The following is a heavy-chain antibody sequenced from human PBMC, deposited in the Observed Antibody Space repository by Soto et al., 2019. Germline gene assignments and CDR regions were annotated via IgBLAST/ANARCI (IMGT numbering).Heavy chain of an antibody. Sequence: PSETLSLTCTVSGGSISSSSYYWGWIRQPPGKGLEWIGSIYYSGSTYYNPSLKSRVTISVDTFKNQFSLKLSSVTAADTAVYYCAIAPDGNWKYDYYGMDGWGQGNTVTVSS. CDR2: IYYSGST. CDR3: AIAPDGNWKYDYYGMDG. J-gene: IGHJ6*02. CDR1: GGSISSSSYY. V-gene: IGHV4-39*01. D-gene: IGHD1-7*01.